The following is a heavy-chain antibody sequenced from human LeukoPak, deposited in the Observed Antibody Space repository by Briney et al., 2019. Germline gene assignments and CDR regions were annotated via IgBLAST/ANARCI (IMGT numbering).Heavy chain of an antibody. V-gene: IGHV3-53*01. CDR2: IYSGGDT. CDR3: ARASGYSGYDPFDY. Sequence: GSLLLPCSASGFPLISNYMSWVRQAPGKGLEGVSVIYSGGDTYYADSVKGRFTISRDNSKNTLYLQMNTLRAEDTAVYYCARASGYSGYDPFDYWGQGTLVTVSS. D-gene: IGHD5-12*01. CDR1: GFPLISNY. J-gene: IGHJ4*02.